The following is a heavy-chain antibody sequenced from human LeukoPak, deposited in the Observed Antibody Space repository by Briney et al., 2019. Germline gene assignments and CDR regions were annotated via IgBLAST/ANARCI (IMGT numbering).Heavy chain of an antibody. CDR1: GFTFSGYA. J-gene: IGHJ4*02. Sequence: GTSLRLSCTPSGFTFSGYAMHWVRQAPGKGLGWVAVIWFDGSNTYYADSVKGRFTISRDNSKNTLYLQMNSLRAEDTAVYYCARVFGYYYDSSGALNYWGQGTLVTVSS. V-gene: IGHV3-33*01. CDR2: IWFDGSNT. CDR3: ARVFGYYYDSSGALNY. D-gene: IGHD3-22*01.